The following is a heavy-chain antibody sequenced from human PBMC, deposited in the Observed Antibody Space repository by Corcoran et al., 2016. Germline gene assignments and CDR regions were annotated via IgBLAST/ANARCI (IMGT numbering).Heavy chain of an antibody. J-gene: IGHJ3*02. CDR3: AKEGAYYDSSRAFDI. Sequence: QVQLVESGGGVVQPGRSLRLSCAASGFTFSSYGMHWVRQAPGKGLEWVAVISYDGSNKYYADSVKGRFTISRDNSKNTLYLQMNSRRAEDTAVYYCAKEGAYYDSSRAFDIWGQGTMVTVSS. CDR2: ISYDGSNK. CDR1: GFTFSSYG. V-gene: IGHV3-30*18. D-gene: IGHD3-22*01.